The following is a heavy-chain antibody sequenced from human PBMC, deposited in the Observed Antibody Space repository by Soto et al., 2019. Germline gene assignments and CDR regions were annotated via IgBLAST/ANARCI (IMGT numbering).Heavy chain of an antibody. Sequence: QVQLVESGGGVVQPGRSLRLSCAASGFTFSSYGMHWVRQAPGKGLEWVAVIWYDGGNKYYADSVKGRFTISRDNSKNTLYLQMNSLRAEDTAVYYCARDSRVVVPAAMLTWGGWYFDLWGRGTLVTVSS. D-gene: IGHD2-2*01. CDR1: GFTFSSYG. CDR2: IWYDGGNK. V-gene: IGHV3-33*01. CDR3: ARDSRVVVPAAMLTWGGWYFDL. J-gene: IGHJ2*01.